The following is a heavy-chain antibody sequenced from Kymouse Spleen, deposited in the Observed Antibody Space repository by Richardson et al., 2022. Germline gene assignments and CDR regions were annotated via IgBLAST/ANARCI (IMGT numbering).Heavy chain of an antibody. CDR2: IWYDGSNK. Sequence: QVQLVESGGGVVQPGRSLRLSCAASGFTFSSYGMHWVRQAPGKGLEWVAVIWYDGSNKYYADSVKGRFTISRDNSKNTLYLQMNSLRAEDTAVYYCAREYSNYNWFDPWGQGTLVTVSS. CDR3: AREYSNYNWFDP. V-gene: IGHV3-33*01. CDR1: GFTFSSYG. J-gene: IGHJ5*02. D-gene: IGHD4-11,IGHD4-11*01.